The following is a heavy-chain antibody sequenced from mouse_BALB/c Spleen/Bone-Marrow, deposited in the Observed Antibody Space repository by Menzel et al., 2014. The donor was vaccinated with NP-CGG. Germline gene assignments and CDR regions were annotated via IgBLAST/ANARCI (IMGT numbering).Heavy chain of an antibody. CDR2: INPGSSTI. J-gene: IGHJ3*01. CDR3: ARLYDYGWHVY. Sequence: EVQLQESGGGLVQPGGSLKLSCAASGFDFSRYWMSWVRQAPGKGLEWIGEINPGSSTIDYTPSLKDKFIISRDNAKNTLYLQMSKVRSEDTAPYYCARLYDYGWHVYWGQGTQVTVSA. V-gene: IGHV4-1*02. CDR1: GFDFSRYW. D-gene: IGHD2-4*01.